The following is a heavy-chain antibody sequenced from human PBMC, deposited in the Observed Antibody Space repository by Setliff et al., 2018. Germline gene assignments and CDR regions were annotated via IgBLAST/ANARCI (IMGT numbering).Heavy chain of an antibody. CDR2: INQDGSGK. V-gene: IGHV3-7*01. CDR3: ARSAANGGHDPFDI. CDR1: GFIFSSYW. Sequence: GGSLRLSCAASGFIFSSYWMNWVRQAPGKGLEWVATINQDGSGKYYVDSVKGRFTISRDNAKNSLYLQMNSPRAEDTAVYYCARSAANGGHDPFDIWGQGTMVTVSS. J-gene: IGHJ3*02. D-gene: IGHD6-25*01.